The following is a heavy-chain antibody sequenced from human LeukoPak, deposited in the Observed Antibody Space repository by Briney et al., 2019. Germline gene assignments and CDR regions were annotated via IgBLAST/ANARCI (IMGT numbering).Heavy chain of an antibody. V-gene: IGHV2-70*11. CDR1: GFSLSTSGMC. Sequence: SGPALVKPTQTLTLTCTFSGFSLSTSGMCVSWIRQPPGKALEWLARIDWDDDKYYSTSLKTRLTISKDTSKNQVVLTTTNMDPVDTATYYCARTRANNYYDSSGYDYYYYYYMDVWGKGTTVTVSS. D-gene: IGHD3-22*01. J-gene: IGHJ6*03. CDR2: IDWDDDK. CDR3: ARTRANNYYDSSGYDYYYYYYMDV.